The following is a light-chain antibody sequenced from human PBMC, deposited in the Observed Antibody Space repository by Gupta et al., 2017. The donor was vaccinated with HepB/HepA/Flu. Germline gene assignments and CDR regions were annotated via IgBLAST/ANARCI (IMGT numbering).Light chain of an antibody. CDR3: QQYYSYWT. CDR2: KAS. CDR1: QSISSW. J-gene: IGKJ1*01. V-gene: IGKV1-5*03. Sequence: DIQMTQSPSTLSASVGDRVTITCRASQSISSWLAWYQQKPGKDPKLLIYKASSLESGVPSRFSGSGSGTEFTLTISSLQPDDFATYYCQQYYSYWTFGQGTKVEIK.